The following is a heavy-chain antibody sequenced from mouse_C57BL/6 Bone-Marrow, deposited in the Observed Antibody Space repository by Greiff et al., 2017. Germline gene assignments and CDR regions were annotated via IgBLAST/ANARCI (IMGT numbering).Heavy chain of an antibody. V-gene: IGHV1-74*01. Sequence: QVQLQQPGAELVKPGASVKVSCKASGYTFTSYWMHWVKQRPGQGLEWIGRIHPSDSDTNYNQKFKGKATLTVDKSSSTAYMQLSSLTAEDSAVYYCAMKYDYEWYFDVWGTGTTVTVSS. CDR3: AMKYDYEWYFDV. J-gene: IGHJ1*03. D-gene: IGHD2-4*01. CDR2: IHPSDSDT. CDR1: GYTFTSYW.